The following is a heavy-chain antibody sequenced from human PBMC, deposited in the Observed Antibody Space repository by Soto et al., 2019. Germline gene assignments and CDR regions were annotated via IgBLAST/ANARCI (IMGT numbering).Heavy chain of an antibody. Sequence: GGSLRLSCAASGFTFSSYAMHWVRQAPGKGLEWVAVISYDGSNKYYADSVKGRFTISRDNSKNTLYLQMNSLRAEDTAVYYCARDTAVAATNYGMDVWGQGTTVTVSS. V-gene: IGHV3-30-3*01. D-gene: IGHD2-15*01. J-gene: IGHJ6*02. CDR2: ISYDGSNK. CDR3: ARDTAVAATNYGMDV. CDR1: GFTFSSYA.